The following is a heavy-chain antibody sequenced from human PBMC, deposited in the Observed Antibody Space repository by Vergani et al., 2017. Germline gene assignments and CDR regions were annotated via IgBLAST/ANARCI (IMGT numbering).Heavy chain of an antibody. D-gene: IGHD6-19*01. V-gene: IGHV3-7*01. Sequence: EVQLVESGGGLVQPGGSLRLSCAASGFTFSSYWMSWVRQAPGKGLVLVANIKQDGSEKYYVDSVKGRFTISRDNAKNSLYLQMNSLRAEDTAVYYCARDQSYGSGWHHDYWGQGTLVTVSS. J-gene: IGHJ4*02. CDR2: IKQDGSEK. CDR1: GFTFSSYW. CDR3: ARDQSYGSGWHHDY.